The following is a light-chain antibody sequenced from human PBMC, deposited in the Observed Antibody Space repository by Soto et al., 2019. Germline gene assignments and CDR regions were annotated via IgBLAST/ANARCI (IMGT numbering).Light chain of an antibody. CDR2: GAS. V-gene: IGKV3-15*01. CDR3: QQYRNWPPLT. CDR1: QSVGSA. J-gene: IGKJ4*01. Sequence: EIVMTQSPATLSVSPGETATLSCRASQSVGSAVAWYQHKPGQAPRLRIVGASIRATGVPGRFTGGGSGTEFTLTISSLQSEDFAVYYCQQYRNWPPLTFGGGTTVEIK.